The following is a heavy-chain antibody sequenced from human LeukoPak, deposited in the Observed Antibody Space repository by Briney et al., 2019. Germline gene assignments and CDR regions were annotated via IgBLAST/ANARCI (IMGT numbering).Heavy chain of an antibody. V-gene: IGHV1-2*02. J-gene: IGHJ4*02. D-gene: IGHD5-18*01. CDR1: GYSFTRQY. CDR2: INPNSGGT. CDR3: ARPLGYSYGLTLDY. Sequence: ASVKVSCKASGYSFTRQYMHWVRQAPGQGLEWMGWINPNSGGTNYAQKFQGRVTMTRDTSISTAYMELSRLRSDDTAVYYCARPLGYSYGLTLDYWGQGTLVTVSS.